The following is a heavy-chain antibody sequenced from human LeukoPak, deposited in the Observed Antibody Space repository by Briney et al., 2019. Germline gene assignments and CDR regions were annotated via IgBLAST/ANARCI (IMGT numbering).Heavy chain of an antibody. V-gene: IGHV1-8*01. CDR2: MNPNSGNT. J-gene: IGHJ5*02. CDR1: GYTFTSYD. D-gene: IGHD1-26*01. CDR3: ARGQWELGWFDP. Sequence: ASVKVSCKASGYTFTSYDINWVRQATGQGLEWMGWMNPNSGNTGYAQKFQGRVTMTRNTSISTAYMELSSLRSEDTAVHYCARGQWELGWFDPWGQGTLVTVSS.